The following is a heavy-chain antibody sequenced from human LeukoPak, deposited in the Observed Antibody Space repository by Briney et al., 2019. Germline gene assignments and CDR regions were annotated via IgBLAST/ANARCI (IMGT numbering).Heavy chain of an antibody. CDR3: ARGSQYNILTGFIVGAMDDFDY. Sequence: PGGSLRLSCAASEFSVGSNYMTWVRQAPGKGLEWVSLIYSGGSTYYADSVKGRFTISRDNSKNTLYLQMNSLRAEDTAVYYCARGSQYNILTGFIVGAMDDFDYWGQGTLVTVSS. J-gene: IGHJ4*02. CDR1: EFSVGSNY. V-gene: IGHV3-66*01. CDR2: IYSGGST. D-gene: IGHD3-9*01.